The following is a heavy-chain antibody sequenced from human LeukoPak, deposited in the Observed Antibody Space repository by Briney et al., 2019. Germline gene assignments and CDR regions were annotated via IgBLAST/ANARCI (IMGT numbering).Heavy chain of an antibody. CDR1: GGSFSGYY. CDR3: VRPPGIAAAWFDP. V-gene: IGHV4-34*01. CDR2: INHSGST. J-gene: IGHJ5*02. D-gene: IGHD6-13*01. Sequence: PSETLSLTCAVYGGSFSGYYWSWIRQPPGKGLEWIGEINHSGSTNYNPSLKSRVTISVDTSKNQFSLKLSSVTAADTAVYFCVRPPGIAAAWFDPWGQGTLVTVSS.